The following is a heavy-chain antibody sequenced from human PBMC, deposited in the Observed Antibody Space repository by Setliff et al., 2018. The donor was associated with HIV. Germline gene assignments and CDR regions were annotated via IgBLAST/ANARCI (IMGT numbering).Heavy chain of an antibody. D-gene: IGHD5-12*01. CDR1: GYTFTTYG. CDR3: ATRIRDGHRGYGYFDF. V-gene: IGHV1-24*01. J-gene: IGHJ4*02. CDR2: IDPEDGET. Sequence: ASGKVSCKASGYTFTTYGITWVRQAPGKGLEWMGRIDPEDGETIYGAKFQGRVTTTEDTSTDTAYMELSSLRPEDTAVYYCATRIRDGHRGYGYFDFWGQGTLVTVSS.